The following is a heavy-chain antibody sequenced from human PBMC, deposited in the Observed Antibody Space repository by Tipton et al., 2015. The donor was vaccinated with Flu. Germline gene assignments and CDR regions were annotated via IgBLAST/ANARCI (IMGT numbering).Heavy chain of an antibody. V-gene: IGHV4-39*07. CDR3: AKVSYGSGSFYSPGVDTFDV. CDR2: MYSSGST. D-gene: IGHD3-10*01. CDR1: GGSISSSSYY. J-gene: IGHJ3*01. Sequence: TLSLTCTVSGGSISSSSYYWAWIRQPPGKGLEWFGSMYSSGSTYYNPSLKSRVTISIDTSKNQFSLKLNPVTAADTAVYYCAKVSYGSGSFYSPGVDTFDVWGQGTVVTVSS.